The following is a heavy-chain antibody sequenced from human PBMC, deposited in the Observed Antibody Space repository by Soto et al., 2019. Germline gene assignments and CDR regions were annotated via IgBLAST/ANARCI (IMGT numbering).Heavy chain of an antibody. J-gene: IGHJ6*03. Sequence: ASVKVSCKASGYTFTSYDINWVRQATGQGLEWMGWMNPNSGNTGYAQKFQGRVTMTRNTSISTAYMELSSLRSEDTAVYYCARGITHKRRIAAAGTNYYYYYMDVWGKGTTVTVSS. CDR3: ARGITHKRRIAAAGTNYYYYYMDV. V-gene: IGHV1-8*01. CDR1: GYTFTSYD. CDR2: MNPNSGNT. D-gene: IGHD6-13*01.